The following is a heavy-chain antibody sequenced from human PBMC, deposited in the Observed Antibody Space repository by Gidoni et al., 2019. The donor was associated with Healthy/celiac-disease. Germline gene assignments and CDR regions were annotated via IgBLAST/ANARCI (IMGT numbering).Heavy chain of an antibody. D-gene: IGHD3-9*01. CDR1: GCTVSNAW. V-gene: IGHV3-15*07. Sequence: EVQRVESGGGLVKPGGSLRLACAASGCTVSNAWLNWVRQARGRGLEWVGRIKSKTDSGTTDYAAPVKGRFTISIADSKTTLYLQMTSLKTEDTAVYYCTTDPNFDLLPLAFDYWGQGTLVTVSS. CDR3: TTDPNFDLLPLAFDY. CDR2: IKSKTDSGTT. J-gene: IGHJ4*02.